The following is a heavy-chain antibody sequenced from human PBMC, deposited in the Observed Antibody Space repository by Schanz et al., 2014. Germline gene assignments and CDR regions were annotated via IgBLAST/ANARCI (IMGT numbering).Heavy chain of an antibody. V-gene: IGHV3-30*19. CDR1: GFTFTNAW. D-gene: IGHD6-13*01. J-gene: IGHJ6*02. CDR2: ISYDGSHK. CDR3: ARDRQQLVGRIGYYYGMDV. Sequence: VELVESGGGLVKPGGSLRLSCVVSGFTFTNAWMSWVRQAPGKGLEWVAVISYDGSHKDYADSVKGRFTISRDNSKNTLYLQMNSLRAEDTAVYYCARDRQQLVGRIGYYYGMDVWGQGTTVTVSS.